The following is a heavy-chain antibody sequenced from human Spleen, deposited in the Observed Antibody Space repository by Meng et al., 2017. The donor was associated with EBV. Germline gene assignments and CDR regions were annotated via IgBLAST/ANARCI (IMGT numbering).Heavy chain of an antibody. D-gene: IGHD3-22*01. CDR1: GDSISSGAYS. CDR2: IFHTGST. CDR3: ARDSHGYYFFDF. J-gene: IGHJ4*02. Sequence: QMPMQESGAGLVEPSQTLSLTWPVCGDSISSGAYSWSWVRQPPGKGLEWIGYIFHTGSTYYNASLKSRVTISVDRSKHQFSLKLTSVTPADTAVYYGARDSHGYYFFDFWGPGTLVTVSS. V-gene: IGHV4-30-2*01.